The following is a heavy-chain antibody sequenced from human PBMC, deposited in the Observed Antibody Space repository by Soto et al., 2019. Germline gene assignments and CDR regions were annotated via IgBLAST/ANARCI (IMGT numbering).Heavy chain of an antibody. Sequence: GGSLRLCCSASGFSFSVYSMNWVRQAPGKGLEWVSYISGSSSTIYYADSVKGRFTISRDNAKNSLYLQLSSLRDEDTAIYYCARESSGYPDSWGQGTLVTVSS. CDR1: GFSFSVYS. D-gene: IGHD3-22*01. J-gene: IGHJ4*02. V-gene: IGHV3-48*02. CDR2: ISGSSSTI. CDR3: ARESSGYPDS.